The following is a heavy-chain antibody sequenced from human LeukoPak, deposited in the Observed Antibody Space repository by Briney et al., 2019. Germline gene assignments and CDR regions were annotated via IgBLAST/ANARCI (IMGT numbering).Heavy chain of an antibody. CDR3: ARRTGYSYGSFDY. V-gene: IGHV4-30-2*02. Sequence: SETLSLTCAVSGGSISSGGYSWSWIRQPPGKGLEWIAYIYNSGNTYYNPSLKSRVTISVDRSKNQFSLKLSSVTAAGTAVYYCARRTGYSYGSFDYWGQGTLVTVSS. D-gene: IGHD5-18*01. CDR2: IYNSGNT. J-gene: IGHJ4*02. CDR1: GGSISSGGYS.